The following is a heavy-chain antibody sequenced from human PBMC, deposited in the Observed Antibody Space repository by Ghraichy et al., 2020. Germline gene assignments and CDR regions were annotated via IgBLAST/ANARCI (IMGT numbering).Heavy chain of an antibody. CDR2: ISSSGSTI. J-gene: IGHJ6*02. Sequence: GESLNISCAASGFTFRSYEMNWVRQAPGKGLEWVSYISSSGSTIYYADSVKGRFSISRDNAKNSLYLQMNSLRAEDTAVYYCARDLVVYEGAAYYYYGMDVWGQGTTVTVSS. CDR1: GFTFRSYE. D-gene: IGHD2-8*02. V-gene: IGHV3-48*03. CDR3: ARDLVVYEGAAYYYYGMDV.